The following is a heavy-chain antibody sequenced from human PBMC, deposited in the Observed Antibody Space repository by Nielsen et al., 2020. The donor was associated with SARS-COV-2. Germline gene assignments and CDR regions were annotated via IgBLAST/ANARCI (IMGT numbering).Heavy chain of an antibody. D-gene: IGHD3-16*01. J-gene: IGHJ6*02. Sequence: GESLKISCAASGFTFNNFGFYWVRQAPGKGLEWVASISYEGGQKYYAESLTGRFTVSRDTSKNTVYLQMNSLSVEDPAVYHCAKRRAVFMLTFWGEGAMDGLGQGTKVRVS. CDR1: GFTFNNFG. CDR2: ISYEGGQK. CDR3: AKRRAVFMLTFWGEGAMDG. V-gene: IGHV3-30*18.